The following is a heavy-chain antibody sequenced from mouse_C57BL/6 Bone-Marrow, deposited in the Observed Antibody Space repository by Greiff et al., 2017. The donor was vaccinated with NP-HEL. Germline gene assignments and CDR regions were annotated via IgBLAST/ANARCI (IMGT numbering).Heavy chain of an antibody. CDR3: AIDYYGSSYLAY. D-gene: IGHD1-1*01. CDR1: GYAFSSYW. Sequence: VKLMESGAELVKPGASVKISCKASGYAFSSYWMNWVKQRPGKGLEWIGQIYPGDGDTNYNGKFKGKATLTADKSSSTAYMQLSSLTSEDSAVYFCAIDYYGSSYLAYWGQGTLVTVSA. CDR2: IYPGDGDT. V-gene: IGHV1-80*01. J-gene: IGHJ3*01.